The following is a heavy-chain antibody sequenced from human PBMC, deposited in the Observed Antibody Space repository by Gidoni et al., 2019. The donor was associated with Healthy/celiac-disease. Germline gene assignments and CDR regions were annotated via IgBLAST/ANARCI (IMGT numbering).Heavy chain of an antibody. CDR3: VTDRIYDFWSGYYPLRYYYGMDV. Sequence: QVQLVESGGGVVQPGRSLRLSCAASGFTVSSYAMHWVSQAPGKGMEWVAGISYAGSNNYYAASVKGRFTISRDNSKNTLYLQMNSLRAEDTAVYYCVTDRIYDFWSGYYPLRYYYGMDVWGQGTTVTVSS. CDR1: GFTVSSYA. D-gene: IGHD3-3*01. J-gene: IGHJ6*02. CDR2: ISYAGSNN. V-gene: IGHV3-30-3*01.